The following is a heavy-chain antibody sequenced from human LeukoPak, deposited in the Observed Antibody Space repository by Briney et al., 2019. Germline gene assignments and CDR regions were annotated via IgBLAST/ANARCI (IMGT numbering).Heavy chain of an antibody. CDR3: ARVRSSSSWYYYYMDV. J-gene: IGHJ6*03. CDR1: GGSVIGYS. V-gene: IGHV4-34*01. D-gene: IGHD6-13*01. Sequence: SSETLSPAWAVDGGSVIGYSSGWIRQPPGKGLGWVGEINHSGSTNYTPSLKSRVTISVDTSKNQFSLKLSSVTAGDKAMYYCARVRSSSSWYYYYMDVWGKGTTVTVSS. CDR2: INHSGST.